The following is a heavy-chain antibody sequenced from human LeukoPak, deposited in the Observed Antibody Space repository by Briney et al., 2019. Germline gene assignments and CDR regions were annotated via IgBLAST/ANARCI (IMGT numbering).Heavy chain of an antibody. J-gene: IGHJ4*02. CDR1: GLTFDDYA. CDR2: ISWNSDSI. CDR3: AKGTCSSTSCYFDY. V-gene: IGHV3-9*03. Sequence: GGSLRLSCTASGLTFDDYAMHWVREAPGKGLECVLGISWNSDSIGYAVSVKVRFTISRDNVMISLYLQMNSLRAEDMSLYYCAKGTCSSTSCYFDYWGQGTLVTVSS. D-gene: IGHD2-2*01.